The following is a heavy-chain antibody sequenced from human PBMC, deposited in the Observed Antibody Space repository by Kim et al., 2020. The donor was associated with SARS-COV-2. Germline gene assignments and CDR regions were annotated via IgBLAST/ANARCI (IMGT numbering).Heavy chain of an antibody. D-gene: IGHD6-13*01. CDR3: ASASLAAAGTTAFDY. Sequence: SVKVSCKASGYTFTYRYLHWVRQAPGQALEWMGWITPFNGNTNYAQKFQDRVTITRDRSMSTAYMELSSLRSEDTAMYYCASASLAAAGTTAFDYWGQGTLVTVSS. CDR1: GYTFTYRY. J-gene: IGHJ4*02. V-gene: IGHV1-45*02. CDR2: ITPFNGNT.